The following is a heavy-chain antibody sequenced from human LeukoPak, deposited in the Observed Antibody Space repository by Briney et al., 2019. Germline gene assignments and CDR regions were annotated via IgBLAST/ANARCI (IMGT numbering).Heavy chain of an antibody. CDR3: ARGLGVDY. D-gene: IGHD3-9*01. V-gene: IGHV4-59*01. Sequence: PETLSLTCSVSGDSFSNYYWSWIRQPPGKGLEWIGYIYYDGSSNSNPSLKSRVTISIDTSRDQFPLRLSSVTAADTAVYYCARGLGVDYWGQGVQVTVSS. CDR2: IYYDGSS. CDR1: GDSFSNYY. J-gene: IGHJ4*02.